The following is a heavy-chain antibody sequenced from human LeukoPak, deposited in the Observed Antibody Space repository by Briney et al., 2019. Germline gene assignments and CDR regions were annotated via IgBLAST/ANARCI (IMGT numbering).Heavy chain of an antibody. CDR1: GYTFTGYY. Sequence: ASVKVSCKASGYTFTGYYMHWVRQAPGQGLEWMGWINPNSGGTNYAQKFQGRVTMTRDTSISTAYMELSRLRSDDTAVYYCARVKGYSFGFDYWGQGTLVTAPS. CDR2: INPNSGGT. CDR3: ARVKGYSFGFDY. V-gene: IGHV1-2*02. J-gene: IGHJ4*02. D-gene: IGHD5-18*01.